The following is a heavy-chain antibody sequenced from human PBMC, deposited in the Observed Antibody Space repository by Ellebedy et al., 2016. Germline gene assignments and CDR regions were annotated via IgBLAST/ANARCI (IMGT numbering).Heavy chain of an antibody. Sequence: GESLKISCTSSGFALADFAMTWFRQAPGKGLEWVGFMRSKTYGGTTEYAASVEGRFTISRDDSKSITYLQMNSLRSEDTAVYYCSRTYTSGWTGFGDYWGQGTLVTVSS. CDR1: GFALADFA. D-gene: IGHD3-22*01. J-gene: IGHJ4*02. V-gene: IGHV3-49*03. CDR2: MRSKTYGGTT. CDR3: SRTYTSGWTGFGDY.